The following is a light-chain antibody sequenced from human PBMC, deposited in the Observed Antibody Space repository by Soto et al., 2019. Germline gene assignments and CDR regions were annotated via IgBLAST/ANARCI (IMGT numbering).Light chain of an antibody. J-gene: IGKJ2*01. CDR3: QQYGSFLPYT. CDR1: QDISKS. V-gene: IGKV1-33*01. CDR2: DAS. Sequence: DLPMTQSPSSLSASVGDRVTITCQASQDISKSLNWYQQKSGRAPKLLIYDASSLETGVPSRFSGSGSGTDFTFTISSLQPDDTATYYCQQYGSFLPYTFGQGTKLEI.